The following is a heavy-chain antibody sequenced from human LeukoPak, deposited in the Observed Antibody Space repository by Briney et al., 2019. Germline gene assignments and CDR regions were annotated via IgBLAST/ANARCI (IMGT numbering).Heavy chain of an antibody. D-gene: IGHD6-13*01. V-gene: IGHV3-23*01. CDR1: GFTFDNYA. CDR2: ISGSGGST. CDR3: ARSIAAAGTKWFDP. J-gene: IGHJ5*02. Sequence: PGGSLRLSCAASGFTFDNYAMAWVRQAPGKGLEWVSAISGSGGSTYYADSVKGRFTISRDNSKNTLYLQMNSLRAEDTAVYYCARSIAAAGTKWFDPWGQGTLVTVSS.